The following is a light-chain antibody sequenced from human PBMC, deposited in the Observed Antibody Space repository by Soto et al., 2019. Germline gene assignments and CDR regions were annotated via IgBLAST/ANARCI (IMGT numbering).Light chain of an antibody. V-gene: IGKV3-11*01. Sequence: EIVLTQSPATLSLSPGERANISCRASQSVTTYLAWYQQKPGQAPRLLIYDASDRATGIPARFSGSGSGTDFTLTISSLEPEAFAVYYCQQRSNWPPSITFGQGTRLEIK. CDR3: QQRSNWPPSIT. CDR1: QSVTTY. J-gene: IGKJ5*01. CDR2: DAS.